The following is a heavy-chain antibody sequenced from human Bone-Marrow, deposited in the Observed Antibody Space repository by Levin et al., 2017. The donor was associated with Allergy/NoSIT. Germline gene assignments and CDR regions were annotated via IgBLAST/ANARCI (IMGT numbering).Heavy chain of an antibody. D-gene: IGHD3-9*01. J-gene: IGHJ4*02. CDR1: GGTFSSYA. CDR2: IIPIFGTA. Sequence: PGESLKISCKASGGTFSSYAISWVRQAPGQGLEWMGGIIPIFGTANYAQKFQGRVTITADESTSTAYMELSSLRSEDTAVYYCARDPIHFDFDSYYFDYWGQGTLVTVSS. CDR3: ARDPIHFDFDSYYFDY. V-gene: IGHV1-69*01.